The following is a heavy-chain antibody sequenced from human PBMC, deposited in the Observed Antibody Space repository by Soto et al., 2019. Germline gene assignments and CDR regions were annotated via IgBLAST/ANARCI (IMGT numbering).Heavy chain of an antibody. V-gene: IGHV3-7*04. J-gene: IGHJ5*02. D-gene: IGHD2-2*01. Sequence: GGALRLSCAASGFTFSHYWMSWVRQAPGKGLEWVANIKQDGSDNYYVDSVKGRFTISRDNAKNSLYLQMNSLRAEDTAVYYCARGLGRDSNSYYNGFDPWDQETLVTVSS. CDR1: GFTFSHYW. CDR2: IKQDGSDN. CDR3: ARGLGRDSNSYYNGFDP.